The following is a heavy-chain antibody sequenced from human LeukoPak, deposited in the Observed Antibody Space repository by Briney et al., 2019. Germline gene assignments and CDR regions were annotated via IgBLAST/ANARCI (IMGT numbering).Heavy chain of an antibody. CDR3: ARDLMYSDYYYVDV. Sequence: SETLSLTCAVYGGSFSGYYWSWIRQPPGKGLEWIGEINHSGSTNYNPSLKSRVTISVDTSKNQFSLKLSSVTAADTAVYYCARDLMYSDYYYVDVWGKGTTVTVSS. CDR2: INHSGST. V-gene: IGHV4-34*01. J-gene: IGHJ6*03. D-gene: IGHD2-21*01. CDR1: GGSFSGYY.